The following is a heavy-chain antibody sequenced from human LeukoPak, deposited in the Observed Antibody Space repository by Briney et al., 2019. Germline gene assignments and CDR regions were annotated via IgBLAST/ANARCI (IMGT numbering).Heavy chain of an antibody. CDR2: IVVGSGNT. Sequence: GASVTVSFTASGFTFTSSAVQWVRQARGQRLEWIGWIVVGSGNTNYAQKFQERVTITRDMSTSTAYMELSSLRSEDTAVYYCAAVPPYSSSSGIVDYWGQGTLVTVSS. D-gene: IGHD6-6*01. CDR1: GFTFTSSA. CDR3: AAVPPYSSSSGIVDY. V-gene: IGHV1-58*01. J-gene: IGHJ4*02.